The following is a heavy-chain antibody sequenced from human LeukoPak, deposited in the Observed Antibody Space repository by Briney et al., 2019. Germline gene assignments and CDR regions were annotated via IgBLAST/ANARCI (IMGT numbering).Heavy chain of an antibody. D-gene: IGHD6-13*01. J-gene: IGHJ4*02. CDR2: IIPIFGTA. V-gene: IGHV1-69*13. CDR3: ARESASGSSWSVVWGWPFDY. Sequence: SVKVSCRASGGTFSSYAISWVRQAPGQGLEWMGGIIPIFGTANYAQKFQGRVTITADESASTAYMELSSLRSEDTAVYYCARESASGSSWSVVWGWPFDYWGQGTLVTVSS. CDR1: GGTFSSYA.